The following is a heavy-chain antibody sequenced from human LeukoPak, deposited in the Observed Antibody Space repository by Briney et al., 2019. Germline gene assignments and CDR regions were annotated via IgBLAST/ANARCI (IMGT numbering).Heavy chain of an antibody. CDR2: IYPGDSDT. CDR1: GYSFTSYW. Sequence: GESLKISCKGSGYSFTSYWIGWVRQMPGKGLEWMGIIYPGDSDTRYSPSFQGQVTISADKSISTAYLQWSSLKASDTAMYYCARQHDFWSGYHGGAFAIWGQGTMVTVSS. CDR3: ARQHDFWSGYHGGAFAI. V-gene: IGHV5-51*01. J-gene: IGHJ3*02. D-gene: IGHD3-3*01.